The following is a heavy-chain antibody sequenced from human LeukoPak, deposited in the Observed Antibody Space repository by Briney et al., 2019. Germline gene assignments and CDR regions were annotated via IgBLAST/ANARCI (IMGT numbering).Heavy chain of an antibody. CDR3: VRDMSGKYSFDY. Sequence: GGSLRLSCAASGFTLTWHVMHWVRLAPGKALEYVSFIHHNGEMTSYAESVRGRFTVSRDNSKNTLFLELGSLRTDDTAVYYCVRDMSGKYSFDYWGQGTLVIVST. D-gene: IGHD1-26*01. CDR2: IHHNGEMT. J-gene: IGHJ4*02. CDR1: GFTLTWHV. V-gene: IGHV3-64D*06.